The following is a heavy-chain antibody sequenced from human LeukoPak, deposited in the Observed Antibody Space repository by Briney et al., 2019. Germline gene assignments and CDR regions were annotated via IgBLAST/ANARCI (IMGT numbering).Heavy chain of an antibody. CDR3: AKDRYSGLNTIDY. CDR1: GFSFSTYY. CDR2: ISYDGSYK. D-gene: IGHD6-13*01. V-gene: IGHV3-30*18. Sequence: GGSLRLSCAASGFSFSTYYVNWVRQAPGKGLEWVAVISYDGSYKFYADSVKGRFTISRDNSKSTLYLQMNSLRAEDTAVYYCAKDRYSGLNTIDYWGQGTLVTVSS. J-gene: IGHJ4*02.